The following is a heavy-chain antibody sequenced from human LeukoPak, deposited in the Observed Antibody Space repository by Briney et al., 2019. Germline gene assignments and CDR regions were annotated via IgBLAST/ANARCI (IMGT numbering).Heavy chain of an antibody. Sequence: GGSLRLSCAASGFTFSIYSMNWVRQAPGKGLEWVSSISSSSSYIYYADSVKGRFTISRDNAKNSLYLQMNSLRAEDTAVYYCASPYCSSTSCYATVFDYWGQGTLVTVSS. V-gene: IGHV3-21*01. CDR1: GFTFSIYS. CDR3: ASPYCSSTSCYATVFDY. J-gene: IGHJ4*02. CDR2: ISSSSSYI. D-gene: IGHD2-2*01.